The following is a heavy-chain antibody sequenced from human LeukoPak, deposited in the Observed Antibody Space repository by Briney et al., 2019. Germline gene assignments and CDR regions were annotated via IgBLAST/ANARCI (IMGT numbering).Heavy chain of an antibody. D-gene: IGHD1-26*01. V-gene: IGHV3-11*01. CDR2: ISSSGSTI. CDR3: ARLSVAFSPQFSGNFFVDYFDY. Sequence: GGSLRLSCAASGFTFSDYYMSWIRQAPGKGLEWVSYISSSGSTIYYADSVKGRFTISRDNSKNTVYLHMNSLRAEDTAVYYCARLSVAFSPQFSGNFFVDYFDYWGQGTLVTVSS. J-gene: IGHJ4*02. CDR1: GFTFSDYY.